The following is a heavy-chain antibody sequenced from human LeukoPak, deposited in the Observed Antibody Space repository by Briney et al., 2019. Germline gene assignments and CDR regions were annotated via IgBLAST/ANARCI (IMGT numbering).Heavy chain of an antibody. J-gene: IGHJ4*02. CDR2: INHVGRT. Sequence: SETLSLTCAVYGGSFSGYQWNWIRQPPGKGLEWIGEINHVGRTKYNPSLKSRVTISVDTSKNQFSPTMTSVTDADTAVYYCARGEYRRDYWGQGTLVTVSS. V-gene: IGHV4-34*01. D-gene: IGHD2/OR15-2a*01. CDR1: GGSFSGYQ. CDR3: ARGEYRRDY.